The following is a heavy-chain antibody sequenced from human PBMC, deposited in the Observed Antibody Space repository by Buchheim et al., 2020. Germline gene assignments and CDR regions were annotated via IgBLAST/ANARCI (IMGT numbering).Heavy chain of an antibody. CDR3: AREEDYYDSSGQPL. CDR2: IYSGGST. V-gene: IGHV3-66*01. J-gene: IGHJ4*02. D-gene: IGHD3-22*01. Sequence: EVQLVESGGGLVQPGGSLRLSCAASGFTVGSNYMSWVRQAPGKGLEWVSVIYSGGSTYYADSVKGRFTISRDNSKNTLYLQMNSLRAEDTAVYYCAREEDYYDSSGQPLWGQGT. CDR1: GFTVGSNY.